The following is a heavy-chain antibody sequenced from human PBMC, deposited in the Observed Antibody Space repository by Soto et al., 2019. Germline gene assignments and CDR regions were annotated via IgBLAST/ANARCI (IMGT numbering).Heavy chain of an antibody. Sequence: EVQLLESGGGLVQPGGSLRLSCAASGFTFSSYAMSWVRQAPGKGLEWVSAISGSGGSTYYADSVKGRFTISRDNSKNTLYLQMNSLRAEDTAVYYCAKDRGTDGYSSWEYYYGMDVWGQGTTVTVSS. V-gene: IGHV3-23*01. D-gene: IGHD6-13*01. CDR1: GFTFSSYA. CDR2: ISGSGGST. J-gene: IGHJ6*02. CDR3: AKDRGTDGYSSWEYYYGMDV.